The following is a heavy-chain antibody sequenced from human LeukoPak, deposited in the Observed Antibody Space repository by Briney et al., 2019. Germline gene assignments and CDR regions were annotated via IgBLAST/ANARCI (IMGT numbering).Heavy chain of an antibody. Sequence: SDTLSLTCAVYGGSFRGYYWRWIRQPPGKGLEWIGEINHSGSTNYNPSLKSRVTISVDTSKNQFSLKLSSVTAADTAVYYCASGGTHYGDYDRWFDPWGQGTLVTVS. CDR3: ASGGTHYGDYDRWFDP. CDR2: INHSGST. D-gene: IGHD4-17*01. J-gene: IGHJ5*02. CDR1: GGSFRGYY. V-gene: IGHV4-34*01.